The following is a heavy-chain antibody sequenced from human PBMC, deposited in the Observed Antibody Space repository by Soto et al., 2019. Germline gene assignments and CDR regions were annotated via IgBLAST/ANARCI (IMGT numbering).Heavy chain of an antibody. D-gene: IGHD3-22*01. Sequence: GGSLRLSCAASGFTFSTYSMNWVRQAPGKGLEWVSYISSSSSTIFYTDSVKGRFTVSRDNAKNSLYLQMNSLRAEDTAVYYCARRTYYNDSSGALGYWGEGILVSGSS. CDR2: ISSSSSTI. CDR3: ARRTYYNDSSGALGY. J-gene: IGHJ4*02. V-gene: IGHV3-48*01. CDR1: GFTFSTYS.